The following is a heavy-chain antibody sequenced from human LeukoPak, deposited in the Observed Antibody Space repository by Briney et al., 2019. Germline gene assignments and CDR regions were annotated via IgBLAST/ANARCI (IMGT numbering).Heavy chain of an antibody. V-gene: IGHV3-7*01. J-gene: IGHJ4*02. CDR2: IKHYGDEK. CDR1: GFTFTTYW. CDR3: ARVGTAEGTLEDY. Sequence: GESLRLCCGASGFTFTTYWVSWVRQPPGRGLEWVANIKHYGDEKYYVASVKGRFPIYSDNAKNSLFLQMNILRVEHTAVYYCARVGTAEGTLEDYWGQGTLVTVSS. D-gene: IGHD6-13*01.